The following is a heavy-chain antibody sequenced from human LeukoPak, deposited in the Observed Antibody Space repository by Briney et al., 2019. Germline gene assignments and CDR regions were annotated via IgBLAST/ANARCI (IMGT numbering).Heavy chain of an antibody. Sequence: SETLSLTCAVYSGSFSGYYWSWIRQPPGKGLEWIGEINHSGSTNYNPSLKSRVTISVDTSKNQFSLKLSSVTAADTAVYYCARVRYYYGSGSYYRFDYWGQGALVTVSS. CDR3: ARVRYYYGSGSYYRFDY. CDR1: SGSFSGYY. V-gene: IGHV4-34*01. D-gene: IGHD3-10*01. CDR2: INHSGST. J-gene: IGHJ4*02.